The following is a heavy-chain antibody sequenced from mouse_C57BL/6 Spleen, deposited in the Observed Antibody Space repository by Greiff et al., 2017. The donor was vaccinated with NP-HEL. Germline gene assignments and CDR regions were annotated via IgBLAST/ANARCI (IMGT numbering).Heavy chain of an antibody. V-gene: IGHV1-55*01. Sequence: VQLQQPGAELVKPGASVKMSCKASGYTFTSYWITWVKQRPGQGLEWIGDIYPGSGSTNYNEKFKSKATLPVDTSASTAYMQLSSLTSEDSAVYYCARWTETWFAYWGQGTLVTVSA. J-gene: IGHJ3*01. CDR3: ARWTETWFAY. CDR1: GYTFTSYW. CDR2: IYPGSGST.